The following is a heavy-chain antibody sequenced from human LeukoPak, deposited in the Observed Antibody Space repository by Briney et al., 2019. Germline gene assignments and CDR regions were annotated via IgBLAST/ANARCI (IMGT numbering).Heavy chain of an antibody. Sequence: GGSLRLSCAASGFTFSDYYMTWIRQAPGKGLEWVSYISSSGSIIYYADSVKGRFIISRDNAKNSLYLQMNSLRGEDTAVYFCARVGYDSSGRFDYWGQGTLVTVSS. CDR3: ARVGYDSSGRFDY. CDR1: GFTFSDYY. V-gene: IGHV3-11*04. J-gene: IGHJ4*02. CDR2: ISSSGSII. D-gene: IGHD3-22*01.